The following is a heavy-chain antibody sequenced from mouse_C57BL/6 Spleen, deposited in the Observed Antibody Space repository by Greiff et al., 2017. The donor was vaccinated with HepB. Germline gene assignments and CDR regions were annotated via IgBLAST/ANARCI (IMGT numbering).Heavy chain of an antibody. CDR3: TRRLYYYGSSYDY. V-gene: IGHV1-15*01. J-gene: IGHJ2*01. CDR2: IDPETGGT. D-gene: IGHD1-1*01. CDR1: GYTFTDYE. Sequence: QVQLQQSGAELVRPGASVTLSCKASGYTFTDYEMHWVKQTPVHGLEWIGAIDPETGGTAYNQKFKGKAILTADKSSSTAYMELRSLTSEDSAVYYCTRRLYYYGSSYDYWGQGTTLTVSS.